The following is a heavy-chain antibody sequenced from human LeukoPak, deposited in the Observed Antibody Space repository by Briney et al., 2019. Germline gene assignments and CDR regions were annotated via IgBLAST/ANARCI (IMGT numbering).Heavy chain of an antibody. CDR3: ARERTAAAGGVVLEYNWFDP. V-gene: IGHV4-59*01. CDR2: IYYSGST. J-gene: IGHJ5*02. Sequence: SETLSLTCTVSGGSISSYYWSWIRQPPGKGLEWIGYIYYSGSTNYNPSLKSRVTISVDTSKNQFSLKLSSVTAADTAVYYCARERTAAAGGVVLEYNWFDPWGQGTLVTVSS. D-gene: IGHD6-13*01. CDR1: GGSISSYY.